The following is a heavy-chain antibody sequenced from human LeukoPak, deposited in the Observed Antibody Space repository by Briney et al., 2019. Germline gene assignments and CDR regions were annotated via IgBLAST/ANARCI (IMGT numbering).Heavy chain of an antibody. V-gene: IGHV4-39*01. J-gene: IGHJ4*02. CDR3: ARQTTVTTLSWNFDY. Sequence: PSETLSLTCTVSGGSISSSSYYWGWIRQPPGKGLEWIGSIYYSGSTYYNPSLKSRVTISVDTSKSQFSLKLSSVTAADTAVYYCARQTTVTTLSWNFDYWGQGTLVTVSS. CDR2: IYYSGST. CDR1: GGSISSSSYY. D-gene: IGHD4-17*01.